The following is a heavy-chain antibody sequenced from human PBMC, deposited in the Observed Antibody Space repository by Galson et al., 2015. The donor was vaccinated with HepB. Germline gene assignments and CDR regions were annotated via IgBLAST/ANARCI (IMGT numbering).Heavy chain of an antibody. Sequence: SCKASGYTLTNYHFHWVRQAPGQGPEWMGKIFAGGGSTRFAERFQGRVTLTRDSSTSTIYIEVSSLRSDDTAVYHCARETPDTYYFDSWGQGTLVTVSS. CDR1: GYTLTNYH. J-gene: IGHJ4*02. D-gene: IGHD2-15*01. CDR2: IFAGGGST. V-gene: IGHV1-46*01. CDR3: ARETPDTYYFDS.